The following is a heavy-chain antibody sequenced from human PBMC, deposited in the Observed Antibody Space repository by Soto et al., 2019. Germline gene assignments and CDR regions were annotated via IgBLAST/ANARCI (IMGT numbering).Heavy chain of an antibody. CDR1: SGSIDNVYW. J-gene: IGHJ4*02. D-gene: IGHD6-19*01. Sequence: SEILSLTCSVSSGSIDNVYWCSWVRQSPGKGLEWIGETSHDGVTNYNPSLEGRVTISVDPSKNQFSLRLSSVTAADTAVYYCAKYLWDTSGWKTDYWGQGTLVTVSS. CDR3: AKYLWDTSGWKTDY. V-gene: IGHV4-4*02. CDR2: TSHDGVT.